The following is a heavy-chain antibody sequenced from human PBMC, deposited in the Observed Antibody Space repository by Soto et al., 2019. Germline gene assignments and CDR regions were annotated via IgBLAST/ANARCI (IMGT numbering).Heavy chain of an antibody. CDR1: GYTFTGCY. Sequence: ASVKVSCKASGYTFTGCYMHWVRQAPGEGLEWMGWINPNSGGTNYAQKFQGRVTMTRDTSISTAYMELSRLRSDDTAVYYCARDKPAAIRPYYYGMDVWGQGTTVTVSS. J-gene: IGHJ6*02. V-gene: IGHV1-2*02. D-gene: IGHD2-2*01. CDR3: ARDKPAAIRPYYYGMDV. CDR2: INPNSGGT.